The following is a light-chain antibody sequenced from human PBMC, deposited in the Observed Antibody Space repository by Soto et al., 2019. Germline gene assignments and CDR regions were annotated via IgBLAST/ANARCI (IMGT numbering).Light chain of an antibody. CDR2: LGS. CDR1: QSLLHSNGYNY. J-gene: IGKJ2*01. Sequence: DIVMTQSPLSLPVTPGEPASISCRSSQSLLHSNGYNYLNWYLQKPGQSPQLLIYLGSNRASGVPDRFSGSESGTDFTLKISRVEAEDVGVYYCMQALQPPLTFGQGTKLEIK. V-gene: IGKV2-28*01. CDR3: MQALQPPLT.